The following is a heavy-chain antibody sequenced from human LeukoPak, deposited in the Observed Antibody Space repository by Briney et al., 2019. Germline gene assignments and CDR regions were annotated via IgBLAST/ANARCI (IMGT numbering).Heavy chain of an antibody. D-gene: IGHD4/OR15-4a*01. Sequence: GGSLRPSCTVSGFTVSSNSMSWVRQAPGKGLEWVSFIYSGTIHYSDSVKGRFAISRDNSKNTLYLQMNSLRAEDTAVYYCARRAGAHSHPYDYWGQGTLVTVSS. CDR2: IYSGTI. CDR1: GFTVSSNS. CDR3: ARRAGAHSHPYDY. V-gene: IGHV3-53*01. J-gene: IGHJ4*02.